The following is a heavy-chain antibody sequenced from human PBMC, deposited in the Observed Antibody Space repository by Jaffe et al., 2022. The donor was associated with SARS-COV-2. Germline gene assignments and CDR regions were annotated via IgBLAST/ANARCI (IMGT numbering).Heavy chain of an antibody. CDR2: ISGSGSNT. Sequence: EVQLLESGGGLVQPGESLRLSCAASGFTFSIYAMSWVRQAPGKGLEWVSGISGSGSNTHYADSVKGRFTISRDNSKNTLFLQVNSLRAEDTAVYYCARGQQWLVSFDYWGQGTLVTVSS. CDR3: ARGQQWLVSFDY. V-gene: IGHV3-23*01. J-gene: IGHJ4*02. D-gene: IGHD6-19*01. CDR1: GFTFSIYA.